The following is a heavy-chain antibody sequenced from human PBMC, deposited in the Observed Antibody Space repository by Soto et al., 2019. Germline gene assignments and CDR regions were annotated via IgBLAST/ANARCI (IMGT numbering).Heavy chain of an antibody. CDR1: GFTFSSYE. D-gene: IGHD6-13*01. V-gene: IGHV3-48*03. Sequence: PGRSMRLSCATSGFTFSSYEMNWVRQAPGKGLEWVSYISSSGSTIYYADSVKGRFTISRDNAKNSLYLQMNSLRAEDTAVYYCASFSGIELGYSSSWFYYYYGMDVWGQGTTVTVAS. CDR2: ISSSGSTI. J-gene: IGHJ6*02. CDR3: ASFSGIELGYSSSWFYYYYGMDV.